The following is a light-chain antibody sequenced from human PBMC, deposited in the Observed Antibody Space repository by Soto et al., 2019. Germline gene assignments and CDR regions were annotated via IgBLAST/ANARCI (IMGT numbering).Light chain of an antibody. CDR2: GAH. V-gene: IGKV3-15*01. Sequence: DIVLTQSPVTLSASPGESATLSCRASQSVNSDLAWYQQKPGQAPTLLIYGAHIRAVGIPARFSGSGSGAEFTLTIRSLQSEDFALYFCQQYNDWPRTFGQGTKVEIK. J-gene: IGKJ1*01. CDR3: QQYNDWPRT. CDR1: QSVNSD.